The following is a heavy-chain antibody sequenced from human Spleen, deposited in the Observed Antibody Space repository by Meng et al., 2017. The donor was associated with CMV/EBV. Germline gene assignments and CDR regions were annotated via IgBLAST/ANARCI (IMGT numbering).Heavy chain of an antibody. Sequence: GGPLRLSCAASGFTFRSYGMHWVRQAPGKGLEWLSYISVSSGSINYADSVKGRFTISRDNAKNSLYLQMSSLRVEDTAVYYCASGQWTLRYWGQGTLVTVSS. J-gene: IGHJ4*02. V-gene: IGHV3-48*04. CDR1: GFTFRSYG. D-gene: IGHD2-8*01. CDR2: ISVSSGSI. CDR3: ASGQWTLRY.